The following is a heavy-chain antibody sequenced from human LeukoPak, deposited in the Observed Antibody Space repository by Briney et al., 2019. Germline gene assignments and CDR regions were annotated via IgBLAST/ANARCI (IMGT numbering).Heavy chain of an antibody. CDR3: AREERYFDWLLIDY. D-gene: IGHD3-9*01. V-gene: IGHV4-34*01. CDR1: GGSFSGYY. Sequence: PSETLSLTCAVYGGSFSGYYWSWIRQPPGKGLEWIGEINHSGSTNYNPSLKSRVTISVDTSKDQFSLKLSSVTAADTAVYYCAREERYFDWLLIDYWGQGTLVTVSS. CDR2: INHSGST. J-gene: IGHJ4*02.